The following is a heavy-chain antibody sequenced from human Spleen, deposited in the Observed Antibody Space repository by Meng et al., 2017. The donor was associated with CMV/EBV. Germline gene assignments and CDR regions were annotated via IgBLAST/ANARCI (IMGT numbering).Heavy chain of an antibody. Sequence: GGSLRLSCAASGFNFANYAMTWIRQAPGKGLEWVSVIYSGGSTYYADSVKGRFTISRDNSKNTLYLQMNSLRAEDTAVYYCASQGGYCSSTSCYTGWYFDLWGRGTLVTVSS. CDR2: IYSGGST. CDR1: GFNFANYA. V-gene: IGHV3-53*01. CDR3: ASQGGYCSSTSCYTGWYFDL. D-gene: IGHD2-2*02. J-gene: IGHJ2*01.